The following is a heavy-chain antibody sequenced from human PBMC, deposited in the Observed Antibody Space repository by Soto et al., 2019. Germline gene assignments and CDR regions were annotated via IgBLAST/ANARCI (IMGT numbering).Heavy chain of an antibody. D-gene: IGHD2-15*01. CDR2: IYISGTT. Sequence: TSETLSLTGTVAGGSMNAHFWSWIRQSAGKGLEWIGHIYISGTTMYNPSLKSRVTMSVDPPKNQLSLKLTPVTAADTAVYYCARINGGSPDFWGQGTLVTVSS. CDR3: ARINGGSPDF. V-gene: IGHV4-4*07. CDR1: GGSMNAHF. J-gene: IGHJ4*02.